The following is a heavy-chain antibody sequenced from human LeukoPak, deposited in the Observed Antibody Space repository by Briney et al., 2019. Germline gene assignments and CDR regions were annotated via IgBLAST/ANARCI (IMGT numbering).Heavy chain of an antibody. CDR2: INPNSGGT. V-gene: IGHV1-2*02. J-gene: IGHJ4*02. CDR3: ARSRGYSYGHDY. D-gene: IGHD5-18*01. Sequence: VASVKVSCKASGYTFTGYYMHWVRQAPGQGLEWMGWINPNSGGTNYAQKFQGRVTMTRDTSISTAYLQWSSLKASDTAMYYCARSRGYSYGHDYWGQGTLVTVSS. CDR1: GYTFTGYY.